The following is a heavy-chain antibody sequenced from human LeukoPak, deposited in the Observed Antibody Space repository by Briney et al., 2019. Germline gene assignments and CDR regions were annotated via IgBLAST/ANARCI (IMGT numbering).Heavy chain of an antibody. CDR2: ISGSGGST. D-gene: IGHD2-2*01. CDR3: AKGRCSSTSCYGYYYYYGMDV. J-gene: IGHJ6*04. Sequence: GGSLRPSCAASGFTFSSYAMSWVRQAPGKGLEWVSAISGSGGSTYYADSVKGRFTISRDNSKNTLYLQMNSLRAEDTAVYYCAKGRCSSTSCYGYYYYYGMDVWGKGTTVTVSS. CDR1: GFTFSSYA. V-gene: IGHV3-23*01.